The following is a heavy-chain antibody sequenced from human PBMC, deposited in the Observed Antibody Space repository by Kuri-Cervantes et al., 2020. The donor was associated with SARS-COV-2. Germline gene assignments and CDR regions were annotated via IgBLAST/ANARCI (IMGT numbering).Heavy chain of an antibody. CDR1: GFNSSRTD. D-gene: IGHD2-21*01. Sequence: GGSLRLSCAASGFNSSRTDMHWVRQAPGKGLEWVALISHDGENKKCIASGKGRFTISRDNSQNTLYLHIKSLRSEDTAMYYCAKDRVGVQDFWGQGTLVTVSS. CDR3: AKDRVGVQDF. CDR2: ISHDGENK. J-gene: IGHJ4*02. V-gene: IGHV3-30*18.